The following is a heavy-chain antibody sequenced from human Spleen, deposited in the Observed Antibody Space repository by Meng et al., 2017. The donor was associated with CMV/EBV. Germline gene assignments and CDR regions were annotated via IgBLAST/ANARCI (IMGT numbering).Heavy chain of an antibody. J-gene: IGHJ3*02. V-gene: IGHV1-8*01. Sequence: ASVKVSCKASGYTFTSYDINWVRQATGQGLEWMGWMNPNSGNTGYAQKFQGRVTITADKSTSTAYMELSSLRSEDTAVYYCARKGDAFDIWGQGTMVTVSS. CDR3: ARKGDAFDI. CDR1: GYTFTSYD. CDR2: MNPNSGNT.